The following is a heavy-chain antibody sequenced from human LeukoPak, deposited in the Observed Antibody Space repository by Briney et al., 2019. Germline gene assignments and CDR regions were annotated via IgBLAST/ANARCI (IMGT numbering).Heavy chain of an antibody. V-gene: IGHV3-66*01. CDR1: GFTVSSNY. J-gene: IGHJ4*02. Sequence: GGSLRLSCAASGFTVSSNYMSWVRQAPGKGLEWVSVIYSGGSTYYADSVKGRFTISRDNSKNTLYLQMNSLRAEDTAVYYCAKVSIAVADETDYWGQGTLVTVSS. CDR3: AKVSIAVADETDY. CDR2: IYSGGST. D-gene: IGHD6-19*01.